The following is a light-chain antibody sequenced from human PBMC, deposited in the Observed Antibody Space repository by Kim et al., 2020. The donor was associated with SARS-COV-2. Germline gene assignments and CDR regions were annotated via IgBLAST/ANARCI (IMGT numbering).Light chain of an antibody. Sequence: EIVMTQSPATLSVSLGERATLTCRASQSISSNLYWYQQKPGQAPRVLIFVASTRAAGIPARFSGSGSGTEFTLTISSLQSDDFATYYCQQHHYWRAFGRETRLEIK. CDR2: VAS. CDR3: QQHHYWRA. J-gene: IGKJ5*01. V-gene: IGKV3-15*01. CDR1: QSISSN.